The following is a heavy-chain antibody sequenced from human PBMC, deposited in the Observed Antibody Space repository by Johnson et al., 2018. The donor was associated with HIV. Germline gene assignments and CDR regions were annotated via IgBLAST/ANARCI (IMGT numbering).Heavy chain of an antibody. V-gene: IGHV3-30*02. D-gene: IGHD3-9*01. CDR2: IQYDGSKK. J-gene: IGHJ3*01. CDR3: AKQMWGFRDTGYDRDVFDV. Sequence: QMLLVESGGGVVQPGGSLRLSCAASGFSFSTYDLHWVRQAPGKGLEWVTFIQYDGSKKNYAVSVKGRFTISRDNSKNTLYLQLNSLRTEDTAVYYWAKQMWGFRDTGYDRDVFDVWGQGTMVTVSS. CDR1: GFSFSTYD.